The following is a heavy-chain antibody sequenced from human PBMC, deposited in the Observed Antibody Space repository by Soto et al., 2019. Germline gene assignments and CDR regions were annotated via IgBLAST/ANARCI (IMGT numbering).Heavy chain of an antibody. J-gene: IGHJ6*02. CDR1: GGSISSSSYY. V-gene: IGHV4-39*01. CDR3: ARRFAASMDV. CDR2: IYYSGST. Sequence: SETLSLTCTVSGGSISSSSYYWGWIRQPPGKGLEWIGSIYYSGSTYYNPSLKSRVTISVDTSKNQFSLKLSSVTAADTAVYYCARRFAASMDVWGQGTTVTVSS. D-gene: IGHD3-10*01.